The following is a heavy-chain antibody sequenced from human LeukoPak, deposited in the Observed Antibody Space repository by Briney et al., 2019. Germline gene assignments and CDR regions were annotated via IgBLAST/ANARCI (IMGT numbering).Heavy chain of an antibody. CDR1: GGTFSRYA. V-gene: IGHV1-69*06. CDR3: ATDRPAMPEYYFDY. CDR2: IIPIFGTT. D-gene: IGHD2-2*01. J-gene: IGHJ4*02. Sequence: SVKGSCKASGGTFSRYAISWVRQAPGQGLEWMGGIIPIFGTTNFAQKFQGRVTITADKSTSTAYMELSSLRSEDTAVYYCATDRPAMPEYYFDYWGQGTLVTVSS.